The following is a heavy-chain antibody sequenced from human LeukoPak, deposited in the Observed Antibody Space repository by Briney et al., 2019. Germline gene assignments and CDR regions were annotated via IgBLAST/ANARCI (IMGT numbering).Heavy chain of an antibody. D-gene: IGHD3-10*01. J-gene: IGHJ6*02. Sequence: GGSLRLSCAASGFTFSSYGMHWVRQAPGKGLEWVSSISSSSSYIYYADSVKGRFTISRDNAKNSLYLQMNSLRAEDTAVYYCARDLAGVLWFVESLVMDVWGQGTTVTVSS. V-gene: IGHV3-21*01. CDR2: ISSSSSYI. CDR1: GFTFSSYG. CDR3: ARDLAGVLWFVESLVMDV.